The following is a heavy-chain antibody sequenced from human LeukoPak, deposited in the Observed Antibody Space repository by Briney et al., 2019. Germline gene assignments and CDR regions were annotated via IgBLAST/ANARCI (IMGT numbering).Heavy chain of an antibody. CDR1: GFTFSSYA. CDR3: AKDPIKPAAIFAWFDP. D-gene: IGHD2-2*02. Sequence: GGSLRLSCAASGFTFSSYAMSWVRQAPGKGLEWVSAISGSGGSTYYADSVKGRFTISRDNSKNTLYLQMNSLRAEDTAVYYCAKDPIKPAAIFAWFDPWGQGTLVTVSS. J-gene: IGHJ5*02. CDR2: ISGSGGST. V-gene: IGHV3-23*01.